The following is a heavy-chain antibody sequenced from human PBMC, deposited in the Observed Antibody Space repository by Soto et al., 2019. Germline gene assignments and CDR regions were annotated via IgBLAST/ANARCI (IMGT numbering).Heavy chain of an antibody. V-gene: IGHV1-8*01. Sequence: QVQLVQSGAEVKKPGASVKVSCKASGYSFTRHDINGVRQAPGQGLEWMGWINPSSGNTGYAQRFLGRLTRTTDTSTSTAYMELSGLKSEDTARYYCAREGIQFSGVIVCYGMDVWGQGTTVTVPS. CDR2: INPSSGNT. J-gene: IGHJ6*02. D-gene: IGHD3-3*01. CDR3: AREGIQFSGVIVCYGMDV. CDR1: GYSFTRHD.